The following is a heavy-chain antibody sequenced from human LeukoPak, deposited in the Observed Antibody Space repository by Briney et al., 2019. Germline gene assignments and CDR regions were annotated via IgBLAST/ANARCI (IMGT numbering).Heavy chain of an antibody. V-gene: IGHV3-21*01. CDR1: GFTFSSYN. D-gene: IGHD3-9*01. J-gene: IGHJ6*04. Sequence: SGGSLRLSCAASGFTFSSYNMIWVRQAPGKGLEWVTSISSSSSYIHYADSVKGRFTISRDNAKNSLYLQMNSLRAEDTAVYYCWLGYFDWLLQGSYYYYGMDVWGKGTTVTVSS. CDR2: ISSSSSYI. CDR3: WLGYFDWLLQGSYYYYGMDV.